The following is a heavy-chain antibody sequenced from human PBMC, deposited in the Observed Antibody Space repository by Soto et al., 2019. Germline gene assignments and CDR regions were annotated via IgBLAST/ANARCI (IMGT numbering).Heavy chain of an antibody. J-gene: IGHJ6*02. V-gene: IGHV3-74*01. CDR3: GREAAGGKVGYYGMDV. CDR1: GFTFSSYW. CDR2: MNSDGSSP. Sequence: EVQLVESGGGLVQPGGSLRLSCAASGFTFSSYWMHWVRPAPGKGLVWVSRMNSDGSSPSYADSVEGRFNISRDNAKNTLYLQMDSLGAEDTAVYYCGREAAGGKVGYYGMDVWGQGTTVTVS. D-gene: IGHD6-13*01.